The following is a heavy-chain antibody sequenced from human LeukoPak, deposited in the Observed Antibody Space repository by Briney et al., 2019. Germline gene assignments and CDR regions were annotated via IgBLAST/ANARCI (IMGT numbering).Heavy chain of an antibody. CDR1: GFTFSSYA. CDR3: AKGGYCSGGSCYWGAYYFDY. Sequence: GGSLRLSCAASGFTFSSYAMSWVRQAPGKGLEWVSAISGSGGSTYYADSVKGRLTISRDNSKNTLDLQMNSLRAEDTAVYYCAKGGYCSGGSCYWGAYYFDYWGQGTLVTVSS. V-gene: IGHV3-23*01. J-gene: IGHJ4*02. D-gene: IGHD2-15*01. CDR2: ISGSGGST.